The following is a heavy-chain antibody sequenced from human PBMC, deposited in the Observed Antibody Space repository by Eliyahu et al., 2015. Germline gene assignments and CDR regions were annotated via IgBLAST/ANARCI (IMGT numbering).Heavy chain of an antibody. V-gene: IGHV4-39*01. D-gene: IGHD3-22*01. J-gene: IGHJ4*02. Sequence: QLHLQESGPGLVKPSETLSLTXPVSGGSLXSPTYYWGXLRPPPGEGREFIGNIFYGGTTYYTPSLKSRVTISVDTSKNQFSLKINSVAAADTAVYYCARLSTYSGYPTYLDYWGQGTLVTVSS. CDR2: IFYGGTT. CDR1: GGSLXSPTYY. CDR3: ARLSTYSGYPTYLDY.